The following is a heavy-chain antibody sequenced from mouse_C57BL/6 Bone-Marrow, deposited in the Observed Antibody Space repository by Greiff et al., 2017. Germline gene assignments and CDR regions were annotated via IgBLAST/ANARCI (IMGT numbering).Heavy chain of an antibody. CDR1: GFTFSDYG. V-gene: IGHV5-17*01. CDR2: ISSGSSTI. J-gene: IGHJ2*01. D-gene: IGHD2-3*01. Sequence: EVQLVESGGGLVKPGGSLKLSCAASGFTFSDYGMHWVRQAPEKGLEWVAYISSGSSTIYYADTVKGRFTISRDNAKNTLFLQMTSLRSEDTAMYYCARPSDGYYVSFYFDYWGQGTTLTVSS. CDR3: ARPSDGYYVSFYFDY.